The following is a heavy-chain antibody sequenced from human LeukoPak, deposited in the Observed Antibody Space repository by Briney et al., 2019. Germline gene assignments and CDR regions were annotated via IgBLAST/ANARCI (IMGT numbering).Heavy chain of an antibody. CDR2: ISGYNGDT. CDR3: ARLAVAGHFDH. Sequence: ASVRVSCKASGYTFTSYGISWVRQAPGQGLEWMGWISGYNGDTNYAQKLQGRVTMTTDTSTSTVYMELRSLRSDDTAVYFCARLAVAGHFDHWGQGTLVTVSS. D-gene: IGHD6-19*01. CDR1: GYTFTSYG. J-gene: IGHJ4*02. V-gene: IGHV1-18*01.